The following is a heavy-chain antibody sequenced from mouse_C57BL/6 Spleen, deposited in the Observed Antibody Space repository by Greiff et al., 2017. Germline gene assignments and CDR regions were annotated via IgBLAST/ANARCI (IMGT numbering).Heavy chain of an antibody. CDR3: ARRYGSSYVGYFDY. V-gene: IGHV1-54*01. D-gene: IGHD1-1*01. CDR2: INPGSGGT. CDR1: GYAFTNYL. J-gene: IGHJ2*01. Sequence: VQLQQSGAELVRPGTSVKVSCKASGYAFTNYLIEWVKQRPGQGLEWIGVINPGSGGTNYNEKFKGKATLTADKSSSTAYMQLSSLTSEDSAVYVCARRYGSSYVGYFDYWGQGTTLTVSS.